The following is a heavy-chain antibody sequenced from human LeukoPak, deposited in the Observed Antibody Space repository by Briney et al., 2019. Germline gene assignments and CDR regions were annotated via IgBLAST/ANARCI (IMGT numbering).Heavy chain of an antibody. J-gene: IGHJ6*02. CDR1: GYTFTSYD. Sequence: ASVKVSCKASGYTFTSYDINWVRQATGQGLEWMGWMNPNSGNTGYAQKFQGRVTMTRNTSISTAYMELSSLRSEDTAVYYCAGPEQRGYYYGSGINGMDVWGQGTTVTVSS. CDR2: MNPNSGNT. D-gene: IGHD3-10*01. CDR3: AGPEQRGYYYGSGINGMDV. V-gene: IGHV1-8*01.